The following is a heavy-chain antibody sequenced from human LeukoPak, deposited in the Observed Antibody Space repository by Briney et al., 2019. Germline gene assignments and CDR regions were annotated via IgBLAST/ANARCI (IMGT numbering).Heavy chain of an antibody. CDR1: GYTFSSHG. V-gene: IGHV1-18*01. CDR3: ARDNWSLPYNI. Sequence: GASVKVSCKASGYTFSSHGISWVRQAPGQGLEWVGWISAYNGNTNYAQKLQGRVTVTTDTSTSTAYMELTSLRSDDTAVYYCARDNWSLPYNIWGQGTMVTVSS. J-gene: IGHJ3*02. CDR2: ISAYNGNT. D-gene: IGHD2-2*02.